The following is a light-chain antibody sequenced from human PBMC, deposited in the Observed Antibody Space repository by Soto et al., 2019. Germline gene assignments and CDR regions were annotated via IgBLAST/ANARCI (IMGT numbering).Light chain of an antibody. J-gene: IGKJ1*01. CDR1: QSVSSY. Sequence: EIVLTQSPATLSLSPGERATLSCRASQSVSSYLAWYHQKPGQAPTLLIYDASNRATGIPARFSGSWSGTGFTLAISSLEREEFAVYYCQQRSNWHPRTFGQGTKVEIK. CDR3: QQRSNWHPRT. V-gene: IGKV3-11*01. CDR2: DAS.